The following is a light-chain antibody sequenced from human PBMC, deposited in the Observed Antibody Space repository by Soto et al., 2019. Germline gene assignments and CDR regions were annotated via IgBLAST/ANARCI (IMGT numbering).Light chain of an antibody. CDR1: QGISSY. J-gene: IGKJ3*01. CDR2: AAS. Sequence: IQLTQSPSSLSASVGDRVTITCRASQGISSYLAWYQQKPGKAPKLLIYAASTLQSGVPSRFSGSGSGTDFTLTISSLQREDFATYYCQQLNSYPPTFGPGTKVDIK. V-gene: IGKV1-9*01. CDR3: QQLNSYPPT.